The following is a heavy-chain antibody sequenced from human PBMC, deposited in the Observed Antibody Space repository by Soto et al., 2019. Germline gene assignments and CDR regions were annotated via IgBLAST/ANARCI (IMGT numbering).Heavy chain of an antibody. V-gene: IGHV1-69*01. CDR2: IIPIFGTA. CDR3: ARKRVTTNPTKRGYSYGYFDY. CDR1: GGTFSSYA. Sequence: QVQLVQSGAEVKKPGSSVKVSCKASGGTFSSYAISWVRQAPGQGLEWMGGIIPIFGTANYAQKFKGRVTITADESTSTAYMELSSLRSEDTAVYYCARKRVTTNPTKRGYSYGYFDYWGQGTLVTVSS. D-gene: IGHD5-18*01. J-gene: IGHJ4*02.